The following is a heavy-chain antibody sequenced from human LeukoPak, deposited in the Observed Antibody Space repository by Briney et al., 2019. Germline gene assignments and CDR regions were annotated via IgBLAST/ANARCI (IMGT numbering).Heavy chain of an antibody. CDR2: ISAYNGNT. D-gene: IGHD1-14*01. V-gene: IGHV1-18*01. J-gene: IGHJ5*02. Sequence: GSVKVSCKASGYTFTSYGISWVRQAPGQGLEWMGWISAYNGNTNYAQKLQGRVTLTRDTSTSTVYMELTSLRSEDTAMYYCAKETPNTGWFDPWGQGTLVTVSS. CDR3: AKETPNTGWFDP. CDR1: GYTFTSYG.